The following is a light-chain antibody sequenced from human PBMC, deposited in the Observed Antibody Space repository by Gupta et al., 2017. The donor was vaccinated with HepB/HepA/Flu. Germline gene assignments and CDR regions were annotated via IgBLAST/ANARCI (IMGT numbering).Light chain of an antibody. CDR3: AAWDDRLNAFV. V-gene: IGLV1-36*01. CDR2: YDD. CDR1: SSNIGKNA. Sequence: QSVLTQPPSVSEAPRQRVTISCSGSSSNIGKNAVHWYQQFPGKAPKLLVYYDDLRPSGVSDRFSGSKSGTTASLAISGLQSEDEADYYCAAWDDRLNAFVFGTGTKVTAL. J-gene: IGLJ1*01.